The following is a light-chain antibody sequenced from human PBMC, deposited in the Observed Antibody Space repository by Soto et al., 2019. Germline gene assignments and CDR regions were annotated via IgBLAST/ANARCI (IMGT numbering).Light chain of an antibody. V-gene: IGLV1-40*01. J-gene: IGLJ3*02. CDR2: GDS. CDR3: QSHDSSLRGWV. Sequence: QSVLTQPPSVSGAPGQRVTISCTGSSSNIGANYDVHWYQHLPGTAPRLLISGDSNRPSGVPDRFSGSKSGTSASLGITGLQAEDEADYYCQSHDSSLRGWVFGGGTQLTVL. CDR1: SSNIGANYD.